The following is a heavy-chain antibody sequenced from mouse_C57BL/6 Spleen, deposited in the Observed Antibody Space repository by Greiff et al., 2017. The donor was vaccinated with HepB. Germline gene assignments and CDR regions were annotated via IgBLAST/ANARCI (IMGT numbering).Heavy chain of an antibody. D-gene: IGHD3-3*01. CDR2: ISYSGST. Sequence: EVQLQESGPGMVKPSQSLSLTCTVTGYSITSGYDWHWIRHFPGNKLEWMGYISYSGSTNYNPSLKSRISITHDTSKNHFFLKLNSVTTEDTATYYCARGGLLYYFDYWGQGTTLTVSS. CDR3: ARGGLLYYFDY. V-gene: IGHV3-1*01. J-gene: IGHJ2*01. CDR1: GYSITSGYD.